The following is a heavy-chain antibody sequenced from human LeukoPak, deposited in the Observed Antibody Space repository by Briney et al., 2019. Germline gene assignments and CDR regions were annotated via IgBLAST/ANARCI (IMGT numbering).Heavy chain of an antibody. CDR2: IYYSGSST. D-gene: IGHD3-10*01. CDR1: GASMSGFF. V-gene: IGHV4-59*01. Sequence: SETLSLTCTVSGASMSGFFWTWIRQPPGRALEWIGSIYYSGSSTKYNPSLKSRVTISVDTSKSQFSLNLNSATAADTAVYYCARTSRHFYGSGTNLTPWPAGMDVWGKGTTVTVSS. J-gene: IGHJ6*04. CDR3: ARTSRHFYGSGTNLTPWPAGMDV.